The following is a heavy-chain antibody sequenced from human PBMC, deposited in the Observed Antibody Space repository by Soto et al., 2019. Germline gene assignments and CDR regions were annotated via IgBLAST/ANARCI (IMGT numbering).Heavy chain of an antibody. V-gene: IGHV3-23*01. CDR2: ISGSGDST. J-gene: IGHJ6*02. Sequence: EVQLLESGGGLVQPGGSLRLSCAASGFTFSSYAMSWVRQGPGKGLEWVSVISGSGDSTYYADSVRGRFTISRDNSKNTLYLQMNSLRAEDTAVYYCAKDRDGAAAGPTKSYGMDVWGQGTTVTVSS. D-gene: IGHD6-13*01. CDR3: AKDRDGAAAGPTKSYGMDV. CDR1: GFTFSSYA.